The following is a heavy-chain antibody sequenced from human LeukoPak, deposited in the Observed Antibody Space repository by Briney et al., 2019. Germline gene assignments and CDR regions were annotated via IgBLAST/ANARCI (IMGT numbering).Heavy chain of an antibody. V-gene: IGHV3-53*01. J-gene: IGHJ2*01. CDR1: GFTVSSNY. CDR2: IYSGGST. Sequence: GGSLRLSCAASGFTVSSNYMSWVRQAPGKGLEWVSVIYSGGSTYYADSVKGRFTISRDNSKNTLYLQMNSLRAEDKAVYYCARGSDYGDYGYFDLWGRGTLVTVSS. D-gene: IGHD4-17*01. CDR3: ARGSDYGDYGYFDL.